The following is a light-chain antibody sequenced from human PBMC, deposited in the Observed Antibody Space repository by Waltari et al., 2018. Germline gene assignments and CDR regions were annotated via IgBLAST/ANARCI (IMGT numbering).Light chain of an antibody. CDR2: KDR. CDR3: QSADRSGTYV. Sequence: SYELTQPPSVSVSPGQTARITCSGDALPKQYAYWYQQKPGQAPVLVIYKDRERPSGIPERFSGSSSGTTVTLTISGVQAEDEADYYCQSADRSGTYVFGTGTKVTVL. CDR1: ALPKQY. J-gene: IGLJ1*01. V-gene: IGLV3-25*03.